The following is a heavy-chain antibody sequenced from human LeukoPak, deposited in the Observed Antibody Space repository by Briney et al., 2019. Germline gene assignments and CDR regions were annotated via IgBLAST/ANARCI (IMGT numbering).Heavy chain of an antibody. Sequence: PGGSPRLSCVASGLSFINYAMTWVRQAPGKGLEWVSSINSGSAGSTSYADPVRGRSTISRDNSKNTLYLQMNSLRAEDTAVYYCARDTDTVTTILDYWGQGTLVTVSS. CDR3: ARDTDTVTTILDY. CDR1: GLSFINYA. V-gene: IGHV3-23*01. D-gene: IGHD4-17*01. J-gene: IGHJ4*02. CDR2: INSGSAGST.